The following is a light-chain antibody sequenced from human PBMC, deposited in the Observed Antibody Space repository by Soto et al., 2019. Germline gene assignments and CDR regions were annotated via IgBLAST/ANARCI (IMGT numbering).Light chain of an antibody. CDR1: QSISSW. Sequence: DSQMTQYPSTLSASVGDRVTITCRASQSISSWLAWYQQKPGKAPKLLISKASTLQSDVPPRFSGSGYGTEFTLTTSSLQPDDFATYYCQQYERYPMTFGGGTKVDIK. CDR2: KAS. V-gene: IGKV1-5*03. J-gene: IGKJ4*01. CDR3: QQYERYPMT.